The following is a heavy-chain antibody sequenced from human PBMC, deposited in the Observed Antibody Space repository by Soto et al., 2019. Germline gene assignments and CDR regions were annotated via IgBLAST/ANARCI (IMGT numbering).Heavy chain of an antibody. CDR2: MNPNSVNT. CDR1: GYTFTSYD. Sequence: ASVKVSCKASGYTFTSYDINWVRQATGQGLEWMGWMNPNSVNTGYAQKFQGRVTMTRNTSISTAYMELSSLRSEDTAVYYCARGGSGWYNYYYGMDVWGQGTTVTVSS. CDR3: ARGGSGWYNYYYGMDV. D-gene: IGHD6-19*01. J-gene: IGHJ6*02. V-gene: IGHV1-8*01.